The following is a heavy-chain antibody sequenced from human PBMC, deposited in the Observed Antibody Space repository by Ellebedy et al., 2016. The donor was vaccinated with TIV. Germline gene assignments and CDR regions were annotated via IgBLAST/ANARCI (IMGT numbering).Heavy chain of an antibody. CDR3: ARDARFIDHQHNWFDP. D-gene: IGHD1-26*01. CDR1: GFTFSDYY. Sequence: GGSLKISCAASGFTFSDYYMSWIRQAPGKGLEWISDISSSGSTIYYADSVKGRFTISRDNAKNSLYLQMNSLRAEDTAVYYCARDARFIDHQHNWFDPWGQGTLVTVSS. V-gene: IGHV3-11*01. CDR2: ISSSGSTI. J-gene: IGHJ5*02.